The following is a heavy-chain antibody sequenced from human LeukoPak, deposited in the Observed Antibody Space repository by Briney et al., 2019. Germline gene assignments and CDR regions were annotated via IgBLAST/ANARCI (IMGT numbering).Heavy chain of an antibody. Sequence: GGSLTLSCAASGFTFTSYSMNWVRQAPGKGLEWVSTISGGGGSTYYADSVKGRFTISRDNSKNTLYLQMNSLRAEDTAVYYCANSPYYYDSSGYYLGYWGQGTLVTVSS. CDR2: ISGGGGST. CDR1: GFTFTSYS. V-gene: IGHV3-23*01. CDR3: ANSPYYYDSSGYYLGY. D-gene: IGHD3-22*01. J-gene: IGHJ4*02.